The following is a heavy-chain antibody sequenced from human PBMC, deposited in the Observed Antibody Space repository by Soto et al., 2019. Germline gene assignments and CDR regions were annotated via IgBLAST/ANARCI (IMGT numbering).Heavy chain of an antibody. D-gene: IGHD3-10*01. CDR2: INPNSGGT. CDR3: ARGPLRFGELLTWFDP. CDR1: GYTFTGYY. J-gene: IGHJ5*02. Sequence: QVQLVQSGAEVQKPGASVKVSCKASGYTFTGYYMHWVRQAPGQGLEWMGWINPNSGGTNYAQKFQGWVTMTRDTSISTAYMELSRLRSDDTAVYYCARGPLRFGELLTWFDPWGPGTLVTVSS. V-gene: IGHV1-2*04.